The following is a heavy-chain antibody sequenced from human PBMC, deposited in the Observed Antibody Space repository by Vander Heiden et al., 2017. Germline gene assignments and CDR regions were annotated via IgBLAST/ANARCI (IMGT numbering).Heavy chain of an antibody. CDR3: ARDRATIAATTPYYFDY. CDR1: GHTFTSYS. Sequence: QVQLVQSAAEVKKLGVSVKASCKASGHTFTSYSTHWVPQAHGQGVEWMGIINPSGGSTSYAQKFQGRVTMTRDTSTSTVYMELCSLRSEDTAVYYCARDRATIAATTPYYFDYWGQGTLVTVSS. CDR2: INPSGGST. V-gene: IGHV1-46*01. D-gene: IGHD5-12*01. J-gene: IGHJ4*02.